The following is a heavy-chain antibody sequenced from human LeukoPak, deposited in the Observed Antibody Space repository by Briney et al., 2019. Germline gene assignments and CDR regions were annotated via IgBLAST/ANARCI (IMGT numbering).Heavy chain of an antibody. D-gene: IGHD6-13*01. CDR3: ARDGYSSSWYHYYYGMDV. Sequence: GGSLRLSCAASGFTFSSYSMNWVRQAPGKGLEWVSYISSSSSTIYYAGSVKGRFTISRDNAKNSLYLQMNSLRAEDTAVYYCARDGYSSSWYHYYYGMDVWGQGTTVTVSS. CDR1: GFTFSSYS. J-gene: IGHJ6*02. CDR2: ISSSSSTI. V-gene: IGHV3-48*04.